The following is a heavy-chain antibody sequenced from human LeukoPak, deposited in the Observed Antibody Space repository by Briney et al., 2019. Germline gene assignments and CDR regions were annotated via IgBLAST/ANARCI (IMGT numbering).Heavy chain of an antibody. Sequence: SETLSLTCTVSGYSISSGYYWGWIRQPPGKGLEWIGSIYHSGATYYTPSLKSRGTIPVDTSKNQFSLKLSSVTAADTAVYYCARRDSVGRYFDYWGQGTLVTVSS. CDR3: ARRDSVGRYFDY. V-gene: IGHV4-38-2*02. J-gene: IGHJ4*02. D-gene: IGHD5/OR15-5a*01. CDR1: GYSISSGYY. CDR2: IYHSGAT.